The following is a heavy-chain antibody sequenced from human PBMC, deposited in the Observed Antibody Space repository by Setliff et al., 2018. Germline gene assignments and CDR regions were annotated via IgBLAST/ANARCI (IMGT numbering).Heavy chain of an antibody. CDR1: GGSISSHY. D-gene: IGHD3-10*01. CDR3: ARVFYYGSGSYLYYFDS. Sequence: PSETLSLTCTVSGGSISSHYWNWIRQPPGKGLEWIGYIFYSGSTNYNPSLKSRATISVDTSKNQFSLKLSSVTAADTAVYYCARVFYYGSGSYLYYFDSWGQGTLVTVSS. CDR2: IFYSGST. J-gene: IGHJ4*02. V-gene: IGHV4-59*11.